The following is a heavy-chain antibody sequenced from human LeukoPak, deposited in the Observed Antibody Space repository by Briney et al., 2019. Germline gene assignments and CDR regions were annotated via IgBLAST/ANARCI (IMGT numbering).Heavy chain of an antibody. CDR3: ARDRGLDIAAAGKFRHYYYYMDV. CDR2: LNPQTGDT. J-gene: IGHJ6*03. V-gene: IGHV1-2*02. D-gene: IGHD6-13*01. Sequence: ASVKVSCKASGYAFSAYYMHWVRQAPGQGLEWMGWLNPQTGDTHFAQKFQGRVTFTRDTSISTAYMAMSRLRSDDTAVYYCARDRGLDIAAAGKFRHYYYYMDVWGKGTTVTVSS. CDR1: GYAFSAYY.